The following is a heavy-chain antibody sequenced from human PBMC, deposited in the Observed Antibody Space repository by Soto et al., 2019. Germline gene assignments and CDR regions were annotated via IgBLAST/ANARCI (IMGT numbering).Heavy chain of an antibody. Sequence: GGSLRLSCAASGFTFSSYSMNWVRQAPGKGLEWVSSISSSSSYIYYADSVKGRFTISRDNAKNSLYLQMNSLRAEDTAVYYCAWLGQASVGAAPYYYGMDVWGQGATVTVSS. D-gene: IGHD1-26*01. CDR3: AWLGQASVGAAPYYYGMDV. CDR1: GFTFSSYS. V-gene: IGHV3-21*01. J-gene: IGHJ6*02. CDR2: ISSSSSYI.